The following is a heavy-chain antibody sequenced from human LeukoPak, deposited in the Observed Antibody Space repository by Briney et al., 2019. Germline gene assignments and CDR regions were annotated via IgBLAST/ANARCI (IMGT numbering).Heavy chain of an antibody. V-gene: IGHV7-4-1*02. J-gene: IGHJ4*02. Sequence: ASVKVSCKASGYTFTSYGISWVRQAPGQGLEWMGWINTNTGNPTYAQGFTGRFVFSLDTSVSTASLQISSLKAEDTAVYYCARESYGDNFDYWGQGTLVTVSS. CDR2: INTNTGNP. CDR3: ARESYGDNFDY. D-gene: IGHD4-17*01. CDR1: GYTFTSYG.